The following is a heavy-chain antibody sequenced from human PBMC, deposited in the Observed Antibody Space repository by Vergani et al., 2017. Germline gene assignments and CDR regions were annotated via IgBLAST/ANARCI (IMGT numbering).Heavy chain of an antibody. Sequence: EVQLVESGGGLVQPGGSLRLSCAASGFTLGQYWMHWVRQTPGTGLEWVSRVKSDANSAMYADSVKGRFTISRDNSKNTLYLEMKSLRVEDTAVYYCARARCGGACFMSNWLDTWGQGTLVSVSS. J-gene: IGHJ5*02. V-gene: IGHV3-74*03. CDR3: ARARCGGACFMSNWLDT. CDR1: GFTLGQYW. CDR2: VKSDANSA. D-gene: IGHD2-21*02.